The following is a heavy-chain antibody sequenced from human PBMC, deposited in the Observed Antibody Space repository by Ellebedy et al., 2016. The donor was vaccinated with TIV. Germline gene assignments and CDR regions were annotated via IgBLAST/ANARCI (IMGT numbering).Heavy chain of an antibody. D-gene: IGHD3-10*01. CDR3: ARAKTVVRGVSECFDP. CDR1: GFTVSSNY. V-gene: IGHV3-53*01. CDR2: IYSGGST. Sequence: GESLKISCAASGFTVSSNYMSWVRQAPGKGLEWVSVIYSGGSTYYADSVKGRFTISRDNSKNTLYLQMNSLRAEDTAVYYCARAKTVVRGVSECFDPWGQGILVTVSS. J-gene: IGHJ5*02.